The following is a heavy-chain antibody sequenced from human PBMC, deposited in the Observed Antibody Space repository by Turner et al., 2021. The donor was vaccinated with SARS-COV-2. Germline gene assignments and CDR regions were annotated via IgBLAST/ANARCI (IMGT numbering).Heavy chain of an antibody. V-gene: IGHV1-69*04. J-gene: IGHJ5*02. CDR1: GGTFSSYA. D-gene: IGHD3-22*01. CDR2: FISILGIA. CDR3: ARARGVDYYDSSGQRFDP. Sequence: QVQLVQSGAEVKKPGSSVMVSCRASGGTFSSYAISCVGQVPGQGLGWMGRFISILGIASNAQKFQGRVTIAADKSTGTAYMELSRLRSEDTAVDYCARARGVDYYDSSGQRFDPWGQGTLVTVSS.